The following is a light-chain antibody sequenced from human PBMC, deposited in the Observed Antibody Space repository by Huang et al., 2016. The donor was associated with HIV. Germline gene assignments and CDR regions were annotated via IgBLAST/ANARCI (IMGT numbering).Light chain of an antibody. CDR3: QQRSNWPGT. Sequence: EIVLTQSPATLSLSPGERATLSCRASQSVSSYLAWYQQKPGQAPRLLIYDASNRATGSPARFSGSGSGTDFTLTINSLEPEDFGVYYCQQRSNWPGTFGQGTRVEIK. J-gene: IGKJ1*01. CDR1: QSVSSY. CDR2: DAS. V-gene: IGKV3-11*01.